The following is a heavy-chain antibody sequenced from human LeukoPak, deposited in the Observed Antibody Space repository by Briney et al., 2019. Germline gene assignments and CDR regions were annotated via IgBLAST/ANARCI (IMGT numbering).Heavy chain of an antibody. CDR3: ARDGNIAVAGLYYYYGMDV. CDR1: GFTFSSYG. J-gene: IGHJ6*02. D-gene: IGHD6-19*01. V-gene: IGHV3-33*01. CDR2: IWYDGSNK. Sequence: GRSLRLSCAASGFTFSSYGMHWVRQAPSKGLEWVAVIWYDGSNKYYADSVKGRFTISRDNSKNTLYLQMNSLRAEDTAVYYCARDGNIAVAGLYYYYGMDVWGQGTTVTVSS.